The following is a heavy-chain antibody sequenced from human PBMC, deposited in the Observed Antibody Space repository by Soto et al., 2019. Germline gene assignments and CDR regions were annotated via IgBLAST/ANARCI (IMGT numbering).Heavy chain of an antibody. CDR3: ARTRSSSWFCRRALAKVTAGAD. V-gene: IGHV3-33*01. D-gene: IGHD6-13*01. J-gene: IGHJ4*02. CDR2: IWYDGSNK. Sequence: QVQLVESGGGVVQPGRSLRLSCAASGFTFSSYGMHWVRQAPGKGLGWVAVIWYDGSNKYYADSVKGRFTISRDNSKNTLYLQMNSLRAEDTAVYYCARTRSSSWFCRRALAKVTAGADWGQGTLVTVSS. CDR1: GFTFSSYG.